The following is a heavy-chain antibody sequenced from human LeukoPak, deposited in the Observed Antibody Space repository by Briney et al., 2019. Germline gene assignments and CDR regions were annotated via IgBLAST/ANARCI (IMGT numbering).Heavy chain of an antibody. CDR1: GGSISSGGYY. V-gene: IGHV4-31*03. CDR3: ARGYGDSSGYYNY. CDR2: IYYSGST. D-gene: IGHD3-22*01. J-gene: IGHJ4*02. Sequence: PSQTLSLPCTVSGGSISSGGYYWSWIRQHPGKGLEWIGYIYYSGSTYYNPSLKSRVTISVDTSKNQFSLKLSSVTAADTAVYYCARGYGDSSGYYNYWGQETLVTVSS.